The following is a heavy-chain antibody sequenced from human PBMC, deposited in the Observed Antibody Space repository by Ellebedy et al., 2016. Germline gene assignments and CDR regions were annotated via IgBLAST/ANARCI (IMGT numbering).Heavy chain of an antibody. V-gene: IGHV1-24*01. Sequence: ASVKVSXXVSGYTLTELSMNWVRQAPGKGLEWMGGFDPEDGETIYAQKFQGRVSMTTDSSTHTAYMDLRSLRSDDTAMYYCAKTSGWGYGENWGQGTLVTVSS. D-gene: IGHD3-10*01. CDR1: GYTLTELS. J-gene: IGHJ4*02. CDR3: AKTSGWGYGEN. CDR2: FDPEDGET.